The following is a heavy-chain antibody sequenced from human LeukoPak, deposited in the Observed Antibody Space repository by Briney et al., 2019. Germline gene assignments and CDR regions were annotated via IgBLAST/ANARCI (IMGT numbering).Heavy chain of an antibody. CDR3: ARSVSGSYSRHYYYYMDV. D-gene: IGHD1-26*01. V-gene: IGHV3-53*01. Sequence: GGSLRLSCAASGFTFSSYSMNWVRQAPGKGLEWVSLLYSGGSTYYADSVKGRFTISRDNSKNTLYLQMTSLRAEDTAVYYCARSVSGSYSRHYYYYMDVWGKGTTVTISS. CDR2: LYSGGST. CDR1: GFTFSSYS. J-gene: IGHJ6*03.